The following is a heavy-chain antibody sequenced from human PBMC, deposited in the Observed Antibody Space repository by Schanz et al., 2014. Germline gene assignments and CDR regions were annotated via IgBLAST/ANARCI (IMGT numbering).Heavy chain of an antibody. Sequence: EVQLVESGGGLIQPGGSLRLSCAASGFTFSSYAMTWVRQAPGKGLEWVSAINTGVNTYYADSVRGRFTMSRDNSKNTLFLQMNNLRAEDTAVYYCANNWNLDYWGQGTLVTVSS. V-gene: IGHV3-23*04. D-gene: IGHD1-20*01. CDR3: ANNWNLDY. J-gene: IGHJ4*02. CDR1: GFTFSSYA. CDR2: INTGVNT.